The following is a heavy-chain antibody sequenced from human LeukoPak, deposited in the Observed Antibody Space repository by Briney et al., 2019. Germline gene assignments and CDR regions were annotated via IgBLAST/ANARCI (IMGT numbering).Heavy chain of an antibody. CDR2: IKQDGSEK. CDR3: ARDRWDYYGSGSYYGYYFDY. Sequence: GGSLRLSCAASGFTFSSYWMSWVRQAPGKGLEWVANIKQDGSEKYYVDSVKGRFTISRDNAKNSLYLQMNSLRAEDTAVYYCARDRWDYYGSGSYYGYYFDYWGQGTLVTVSS. V-gene: IGHV3-7*01. D-gene: IGHD3-10*01. CDR1: GFTFSSYW. J-gene: IGHJ4*02.